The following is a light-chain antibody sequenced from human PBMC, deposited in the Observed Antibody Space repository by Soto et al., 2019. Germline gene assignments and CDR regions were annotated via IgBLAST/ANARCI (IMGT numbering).Light chain of an antibody. J-gene: IGLJ1*01. V-gene: IGLV2-11*01. Sequence: QSALTQPRSVSGSPGQSVTISCTGSSSDVGGYNHVSWYQKHPGKAPNFLVYDVTKRPSGLPDRFSGSKSSNTASLTISGLQADDEADYYCCSSAGTYSFVFGTGTKVTVL. CDR2: DVT. CDR1: SSDVGGYNH. CDR3: CSSAGTYSFV.